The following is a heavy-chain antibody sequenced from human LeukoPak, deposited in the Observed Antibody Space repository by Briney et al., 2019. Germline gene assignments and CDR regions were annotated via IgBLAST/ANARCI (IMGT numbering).Heavy chain of an antibody. Sequence: GASVKVSCKASGYTFTDYYIHWVRQAPGQGLEWTGIINPSGGNTKYAEKFQARVTMTRDTSTSTVYMDLSSLRSEDTAVYYCARAQGYGDCDYWGQGTLVTVSS. V-gene: IGHV1-46*01. D-gene: IGHD4-17*01. CDR3: ARAQGYGDCDY. CDR1: GYTFTDYY. CDR2: INPSGGNT. J-gene: IGHJ4*02.